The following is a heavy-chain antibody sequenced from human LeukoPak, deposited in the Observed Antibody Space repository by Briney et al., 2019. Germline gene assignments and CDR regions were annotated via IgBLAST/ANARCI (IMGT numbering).Heavy chain of an antibody. CDR1: GYTFTDYY. CDR2: INTNTGNP. V-gene: IGHV7-4-1*02. CDR3: ARDYNYDSSGYAAFDI. D-gene: IGHD3-22*01. J-gene: IGHJ3*02. Sequence: ASLKVSCKASGYTFTDYYMHWVRQAPGQGLEWMGWINTNTGNPTYAQGFTGRFVFSLDTSVSTAYLQISSLKAEDTAVYYCARDYNYDSSGYAAFDIWGQGTMVTVSS.